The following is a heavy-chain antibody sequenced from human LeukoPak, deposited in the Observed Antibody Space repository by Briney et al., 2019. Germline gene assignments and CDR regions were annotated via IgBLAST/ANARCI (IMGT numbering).Heavy chain of an antibody. CDR3: ARGSSYYYDSSGYYDRYYFDY. D-gene: IGHD3-22*01. V-gene: IGHV4-34*01. Sequence: SETLSLTCAVYGGSFSGYYWSWIRQPPGKGLEWIGEINHSGSTNYNPSLKSRVTISVDTSENQFSLKLSSVTAADTAVYYCARGSSYYYDSSGYYDRYYFDYWGQGTLVTVSS. CDR1: GGSFSGYY. CDR2: INHSGST. J-gene: IGHJ4*02.